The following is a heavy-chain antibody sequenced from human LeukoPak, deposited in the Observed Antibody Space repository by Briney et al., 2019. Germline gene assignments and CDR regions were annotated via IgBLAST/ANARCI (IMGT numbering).Heavy chain of an antibody. D-gene: IGHD6-13*01. J-gene: IGHJ4*02. Sequence: GDSLTLSCTASGFPLSRYSMNWLRQAPGKGLEWVSSISSSSRYIPYAHSMKGRFTISRDNDKNSLYPQMNSLRAEDAAVDYGARGEYSSSWFDYWGQGTLVTVSS. V-gene: IGHV3-21*01. CDR3: ARGEYSSSWFDY. CDR2: ISSSSRYI. CDR1: GFPLSRYS.